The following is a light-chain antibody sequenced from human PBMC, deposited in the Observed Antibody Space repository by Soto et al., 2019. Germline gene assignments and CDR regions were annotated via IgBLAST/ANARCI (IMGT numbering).Light chain of an antibody. J-gene: IGLJ1*01. Sequence: QSALTQPASVSGSPGQSIAISCTGNSSDVGGYDYVSWYQQHPDKAPKLMIYEVTTRPSGVSNRFSGSKSGNTASLTISGLQPEDEAVYYCSSHTGASTGLFGSGTKVTVL. CDR3: SSHTGASTGL. CDR1: SSDVGGYDY. V-gene: IGLV2-14*01. CDR2: EVT.